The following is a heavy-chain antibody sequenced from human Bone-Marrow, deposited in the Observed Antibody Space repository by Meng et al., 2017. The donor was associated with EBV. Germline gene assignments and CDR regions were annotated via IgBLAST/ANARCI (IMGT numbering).Heavy chain of an antibody. CDR1: GYTFTSTSFA. D-gene: IGHD4-17*01. CDR3: ARGQHDYAFDY. V-gene: IGHV1-3*01. J-gene: IGHJ4*02. Sequence: VEAGVEVKKTGASVKVSCRASGYTFTSTSFAIHWVRQAPGQRLEWMGWINAGNGNTKYSQNFQGRVTITRDTSATTVHMELRSLRSEDTAVYYCARGQHDYAFDYWGQGTLVTVSS. CDR2: INAGNGNT.